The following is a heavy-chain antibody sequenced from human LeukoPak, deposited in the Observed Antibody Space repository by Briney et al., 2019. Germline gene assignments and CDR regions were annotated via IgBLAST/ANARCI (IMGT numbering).Heavy chain of an antibody. J-gene: IGHJ4*02. CDR2: INHSGST. CDR1: GGSFSGYY. Sequence: SETLSLTCAVYGGSFSGYYWSWIRRPPGKGLEWIGEINHSGSTNYNPSLKSRVTISVDTSKNQFSLKLSSVTAADTAVYYCARGRCSSGWRRKPFDYWGQGTLVTVSS. CDR3: ARGRCSSGWRRKPFDY. V-gene: IGHV4-34*01. D-gene: IGHD6-19*01.